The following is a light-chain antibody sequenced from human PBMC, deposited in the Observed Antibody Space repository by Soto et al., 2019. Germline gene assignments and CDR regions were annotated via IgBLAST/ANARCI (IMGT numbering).Light chain of an antibody. J-gene: IGLJ1*01. CDR1: SSDVGDNNY. V-gene: IGLV2-14*01. Sequence: QSALTQPASVSGSPGQSITISCTGTSSDVGDNNYVSWYQQHPGKAPKLMIYDVTHRPSGISNRFSGSKSGNTASLTISGLQAEDEADYYCSSYTRSITLYVFGTGTKLTVL. CDR2: DVT. CDR3: SSYTRSITLYV.